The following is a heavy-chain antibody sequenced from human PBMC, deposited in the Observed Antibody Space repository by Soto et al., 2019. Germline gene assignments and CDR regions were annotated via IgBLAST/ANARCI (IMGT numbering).Heavy chain of an antibody. J-gene: IGHJ6*02. CDR2: INGGNGNT. CDR3: ARSPYYYDSSGRLDYYYGMDV. CDR1: GYTFASYA. D-gene: IGHD3-22*01. V-gene: IGHV1-3*01. Sequence: ASVKVSCKASGYTFASYAMHWVRQAPGQRLEWMGWINGGNGNTKYSQKFQGRVTITRDTSASTAYMELSSLRSEDTAVYYCARSPYYYDSSGRLDYYYGMDVWGQGTTVTVSS.